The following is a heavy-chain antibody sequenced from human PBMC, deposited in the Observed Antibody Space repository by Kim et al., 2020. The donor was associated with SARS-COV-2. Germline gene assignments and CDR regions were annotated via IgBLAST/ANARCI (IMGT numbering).Heavy chain of an antibody. CDR3: AKDSYYYDSSGYYFTLPIDY. Sequence: RFTISRDNSKNTLYLQMNSLRAEDTAVYYCAKDSYYYDSSGYYFTLPIDYWGQGTLVTVSS. D-gene: IGHD3-22*01. J-gene: IGHJ4*02. V-gene: IGHV3-23*01.